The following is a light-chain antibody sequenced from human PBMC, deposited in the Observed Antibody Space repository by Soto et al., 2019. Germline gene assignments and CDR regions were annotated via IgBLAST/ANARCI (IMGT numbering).Light chain of an antibody. Sequence: QSALTQPASVSGSPGQSITISCTGTSSDVGSYNLVSWYQQHPGKAPKLMIYEGSKRPSGVSNRFSGPKSGNTASLTLSGLQAEDEADYYCCSYAGSSTYWVFGGGTKVTVL. CDR3: CSYAGSSTYWV. CDR2: EGS. J-gene: IGLJ3*02. CDR1: SSDVGSYNL. V-gene: IGLV2-23*01.